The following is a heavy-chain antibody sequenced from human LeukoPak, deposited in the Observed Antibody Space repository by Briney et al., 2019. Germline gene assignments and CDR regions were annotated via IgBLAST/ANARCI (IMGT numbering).Heavy chain of an antibody. V-gene: IGHV3-53*01. CDR1: GFTVSGNY. J-gene: IGHJ4*02. CDR2: IYSGGTT. Sequence: PGGSLRLSCAVSGFTVSGNYMTWVRQAPGKGLEWVSIIYSGGTTYYADSVKGRFTISRDNSKNTLYLQMNSLRAEDTAVYYCARDSITMVRGVIVYYFDYWGQGTLVTVSS. D-gene: IGHD3-10*01. CDR3: ARDSITMVRGVIVYYFDY.